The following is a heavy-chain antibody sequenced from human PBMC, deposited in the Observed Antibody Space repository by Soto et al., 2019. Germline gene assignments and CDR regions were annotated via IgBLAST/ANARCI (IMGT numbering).Heavy chain of an antibody. CDR3: ARSKWYSSTSTTPLDY. V-gene: IGHV3-30-3*01. CDR2: ISYDGSNK. CDR1: GFTFSNYA. D-gene: IGHD6-19*01. J-gene: IGHJ4*02. Sequence: QVQLVESGGGVVQPGRSLRLSCAASGFTFSNYAMHWVRQAPGKGLEWVAIISYDGSNKYYAASVKGRFTISRDNSKNTLYLQMNSLRAEDTAVYYCARSKWYSSTSTTPLDYWCQGTLVTVSS.